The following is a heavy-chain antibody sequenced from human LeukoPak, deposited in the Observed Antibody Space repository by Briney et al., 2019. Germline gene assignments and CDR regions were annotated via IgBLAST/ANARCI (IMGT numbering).Heavy chain of an antibody. CDR1: GYTFTSYD. Sequence: GASVKVSCKASGYTFTSYDINWVRQATGQGLEWMGWMNPNSGNTGYAQKFQGRVTITRNTSISTVYMELSSLRSEDTAVYYCARGTYYYDSSGYYRYRIFDYWGQGTLVTVSS. J-gene: IGHJ4*02. CDR3: ARGTYYYDSSGYYRYRIFDY. CDR2: MNPNSGNT. D-gene: IGHD3-22*01. V-gene: IGHV1-8*03.